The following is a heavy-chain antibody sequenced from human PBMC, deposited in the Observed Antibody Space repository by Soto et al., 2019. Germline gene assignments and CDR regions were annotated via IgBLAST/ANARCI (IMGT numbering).Heavy chain of an antibody. D-gene: IGHD3-10*01. CDR3: ANDHYYGSGRYEESRYYYYYGMDV. Sequence: GGSLRLSCTPSGFTFSDSEMNWVRQAPGKGLEWVSYISSRGGTTYYADSVKGRFTLSRDNAKNTLYLQMNSLRAEDTAVYYCANDHYYGSGRYEESRYYYYYGMDVWGQGTRVTVPS. CDR2: ISSRGGTT. CDR1: GFTFSDSE. V-gene: IGHV3-48*03. J-gene: IGHJ6*02.